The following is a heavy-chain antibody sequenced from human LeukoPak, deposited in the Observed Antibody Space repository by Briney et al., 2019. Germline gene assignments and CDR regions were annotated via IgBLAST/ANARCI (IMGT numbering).Heavy chain of an antibody. J-gene: IGHJ6*03. CDR3: ARQHGLDILTGYYNDYYYYYMDV. CDR1: GGTFSSYA. D-gene: IGHD3-9*01. Sequence: GASVKVSCKASGGTFSSYAISWVRQAPGQGLEWMGGIIPIFGTANYAQKFQGRVTITADKSTSTAYMELSNLRSEDTAVYYCARQHGLDILTGYYNDYYYYYMDVWGKGTTVTVSS. CDR2: IIPIFGTA. V-gene: IGHV1-69*06.